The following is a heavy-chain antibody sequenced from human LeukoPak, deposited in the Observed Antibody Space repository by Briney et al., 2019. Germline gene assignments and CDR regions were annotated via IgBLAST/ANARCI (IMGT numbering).Heavy chain of an antibody. CDR1: GFTFSIYA. V-gene: IGHV3-23*01. CDR2: ISGSGGST. J-gene: IGHJ4*02. Sequence: GGSLRLSCAASGFTFSIYAMSWVRQAPGKGLECVSAISGSGGSTYYADSVKGRFTISRDNPKNTLYLQMNSLRAEDTAVYYCARCRSYFDYWGQGTLVTVSS. CDR3: ARCRSYFDY.